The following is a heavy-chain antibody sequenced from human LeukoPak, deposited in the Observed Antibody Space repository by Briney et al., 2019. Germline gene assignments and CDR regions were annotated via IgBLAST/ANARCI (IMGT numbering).Heavy chain of an antibody. J-gene: IGHJ4*02. D-gene: IGHD1-26*01. CDR2: ISYDGRNT. V-gene: IGHV3-30*04. Sequence: GGSLRLSCEDSGFTFSTSSMHWVRQAPGKGLEWVAVISYDGRNTYYADSVKGRFTISRDNSKNTMFLQMDSPRVEDTAVYYCAREDSGSFDSWGQGTLVIISS. CDR3: AREDSGSFDS. CDR1: GFTFSTSS.